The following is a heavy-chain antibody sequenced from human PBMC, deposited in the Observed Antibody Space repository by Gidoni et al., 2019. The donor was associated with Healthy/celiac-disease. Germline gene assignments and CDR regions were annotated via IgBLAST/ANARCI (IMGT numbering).Heavy chain of an antibody. CDR3: ARYDDPYYFDY. D-gene: IGHD3-3*01. J-gene: IGHJ4*02. V-gene: IGHV5-51*01. CDR1: GYSFTSYW. CDR2: IYPGDSDT. Sequence: EVQLVQSGAEVKKLGESLKISCMGSGYSFTSYWIGWVRQMPGKGLEWRGIIYPGDSDTRYSPSFQGEVTISADKSISTAYLQWSSLKASDAAMYYCARYDDPYYFDYWGQGTLVTVSS.